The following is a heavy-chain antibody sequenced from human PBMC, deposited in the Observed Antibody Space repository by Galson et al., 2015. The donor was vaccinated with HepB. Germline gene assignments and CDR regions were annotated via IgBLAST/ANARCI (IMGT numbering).Heavy chain of an antibody. CDR1: GFSFNSYA. Sequence: SLRLSCAASGFSFNSYAMSWVRQAPGKGLEWVSAISASGGTTYYTDSVKGRFTISRDNSKNTLYLQLSRLRAEDTAFYYCAKETSRIAVADIGSIGFDFWGQGTLVTVSS. J-gene: IGHJ4*02. CDR2: ISASGGTT. D-gene: IGHD6-19*01. V-gene: IGHV3-23*01. CDR3: AKETSRIAVADIGSIGFDF.